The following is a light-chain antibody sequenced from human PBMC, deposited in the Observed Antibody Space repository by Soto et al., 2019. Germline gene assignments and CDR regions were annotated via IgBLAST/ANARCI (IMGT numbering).Light chain of an antibody. CDR1: QSVSSY. Sequence: EIVLTQSPAILSVSPVERATLSCRASQSVSSYLAWYQQKPGQAPRLLIYDASNRATGIPDRFSGSGSGTDFTLTISRLEPEDSAVYYCQQFDDSVTFGQGTRLEIK. CDR2: DAS. CDR3: QQFDDSVT. J-gene: IGKJ5*01. V-gene: IGKV3-11*01.